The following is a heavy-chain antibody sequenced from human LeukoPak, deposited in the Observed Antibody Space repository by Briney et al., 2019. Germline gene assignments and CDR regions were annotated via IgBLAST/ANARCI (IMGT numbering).Heavy chain of an antibody. CDR1: GGSISSHY. D-gene: IGHD4-17*01. V-gene: IGHV4-59*08. Sequence: SETLSLTCTVSGGSISSHYWSWIRQPPGKGLEWIGYIYYSGSTNYNPSLKSRVTISVDTSKNQFSLKLSSVTAADTAVYYCARLEPPAYYGDYDGYYYGMDVWGQGTTVTVSS. CDR3: ARLEPPAYYGDYDGYYYGMDV. CDR2: IYYSGST. J-gene: IGHJ6*02.